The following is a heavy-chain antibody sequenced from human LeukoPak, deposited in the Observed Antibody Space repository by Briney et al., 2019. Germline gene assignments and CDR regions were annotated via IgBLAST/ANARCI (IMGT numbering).Heavy chain of an antibody. V-gene: IGHV4-39*07. D-gene: IGHD3-22*01. J-gene: IGHJ4*02. CDR2: IYYSGST. CDR3: ARVGVFDSSRRQFDY. Sequence: SETLSLTCTVSGGSISSSSYYWGWIRQPPGKGLEWIGSIYYSGSTYYNPSLKSRVTISVDTSKNQFSLKLSSVTAADTAVYYCARVGVFDSSRRQFDYWGQGTLVTVSS. CDR1: GGSISSSSYY.